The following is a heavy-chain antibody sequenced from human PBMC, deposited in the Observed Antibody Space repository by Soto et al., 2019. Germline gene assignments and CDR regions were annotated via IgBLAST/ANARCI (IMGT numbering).Heavy chain of an antibody. CDR3: ASVAAIDTAYYYYGMDV. CDR2: IIPIFGTA. V-gene: IGHV1-69*13. D-gene: IGHD2-15*01. J-gene: IGHJ6*02. Sequence: SVKVSCKASGGTFSSYAISCVRQAPGQGLEWMGGIIPIFGTANYAQKFQGRVTITADESTSTAYMELSSLRSEDTAVYYCASVAAIDTAYYYYGMDVWGQGTTVTVSS. CDR1: GGTFSSYA.